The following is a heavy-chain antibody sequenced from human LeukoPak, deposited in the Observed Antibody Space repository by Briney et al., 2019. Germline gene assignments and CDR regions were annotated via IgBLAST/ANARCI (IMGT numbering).Heavy chain of an antibody. CDR2: INHSGST. CDR3: ARLTNCSSTSCFERTDY. J-gene: IGHJ4*02. D-gene: IGHD2-2*01. CDR1: GGSFSGYY. Sequence: SETLSLTCAVYGGSFSGYYWSWIRQPPGKGLEWIGEINHSGSTNYNPSLKSRVTISVYTSKNQFSLKLSSVTAADTAVYYCARLTNCSSTSCFERTDYWGQGTLVTVSS. V-gene: IGHV4-34*01.